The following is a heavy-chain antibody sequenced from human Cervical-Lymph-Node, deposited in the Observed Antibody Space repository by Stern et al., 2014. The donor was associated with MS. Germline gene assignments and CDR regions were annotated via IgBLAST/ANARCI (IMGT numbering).Heavy chain of an antibody. D-gene: IGHD3-10*01. CDR2: VSYDGPPR. CDR1: GFTFSTYA. V-gene: IGHV3-30*04. Sequence: DQLVESGGGVVQPGRSLSLSCVASGFTFSTYAMHWVRQAPGKGLEWVALVSYDGPPRNSTDSVKARFTISRDNAKNTLYLLMNGLRDEDTAVYFCARGGRGVGLEYWGQGALVTVSS. J-gene: IGHJ4*02. CDR3: ARGGRGVGLEY.